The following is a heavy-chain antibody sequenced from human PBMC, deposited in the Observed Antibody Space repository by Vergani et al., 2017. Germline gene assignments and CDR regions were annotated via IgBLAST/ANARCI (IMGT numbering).Heavy chain of an antibody. CDR2: IVVGSGNT. J-gene: IGHJ2*01. CDR3: AADGGIAVAGNRRGFDL. Sequence: QLVQSGPEVQTPGTSVKVSCKASGFTFTSSAMQWVRQARGQRLEWIGWIVVGSGNTNYAQKFQERVTITRDMSTSTAYMELSSLRSEDTAVYYCAADGGIAVAGNRRGFDLWGRGTLVTVSS. D-gene: IGHD6-19*01. V-gene: IGHV1-58*02. CDR1: GFTFTSSA.